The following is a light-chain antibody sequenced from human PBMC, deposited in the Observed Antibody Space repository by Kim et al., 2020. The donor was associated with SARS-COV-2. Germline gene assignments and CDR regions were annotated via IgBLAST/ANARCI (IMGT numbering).Light chain of an antibody. CDR1: SGSIASNY. Sequence: NFMLTQPLSVSESPGKTVTISCTRSSGSIASNYVQWYQQRPGSAPTTVIYEDTQRPSGVPDRFSGSIDSSSNSASLTISGLKTEDEADYYCQSYDNTNQRVFGGGTQLTVL. V-gene: IGLV6-57*04. J-gene: IGLJ3*02. CDR3: QSYDNTNQRV. CDR2: EDT.